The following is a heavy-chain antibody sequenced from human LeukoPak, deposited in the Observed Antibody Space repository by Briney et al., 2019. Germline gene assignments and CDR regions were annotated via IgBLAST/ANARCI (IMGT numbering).Heavy chain of an antibody. Sequence: NPSETLSLTCAVYGGSFGGYYWSWIRQPPGKGLEWIGEINHSGSTNYNPSLKSRVTISVDASKNQFSLRLSSVTATDTAVYYCARGHRTAMVRGGNWFDPWGQGTLVTVSS. V-gene: IGHV4-34*01. D-gene: IGHD3-10*01. CDR1: GGSFGGYY. CDR2: INHSGST. J-gene: IGHJ5*02. CDR3: ARGHRTAMVRGGNWFDP.